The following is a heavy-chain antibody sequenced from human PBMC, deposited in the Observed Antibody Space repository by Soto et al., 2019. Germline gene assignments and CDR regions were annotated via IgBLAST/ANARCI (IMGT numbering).Heavy chain of an antibody. V-gene: IGHV4-39*01. CDR2: VSHSGSS. CDR1: GGSMSSSSYY. Sequence: QLQLQESGPGLVKPAETLSLICSVSGGSMSSSSYYWGWIRQPPGKGLEWIGNVSHSGSSYYNPSLSSRLTISVHPSKNQFSLTLNSVTAADTAVYYCARRQDYYDSSGYYNDVFDIWGQGTELTVSS. CDR3: ARRQDYYDSSGYYNDVFDI. J-gene: IGHJ3*02. D-gene: IGHD3-22*01.